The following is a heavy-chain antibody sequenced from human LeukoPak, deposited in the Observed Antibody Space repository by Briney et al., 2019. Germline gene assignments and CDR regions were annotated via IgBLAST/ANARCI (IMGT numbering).Heavy chain of an antibody. J-gene: IGHJ6*02. CDR3: ARYYGSGQYYYYGMDV. V-gene: IGHV3-53*01. CDR2: IYSGGST. CDR1: GFTFSSYW. Sequence: GGSLRLSCAASGFTFSSYWMHWVRQAPGKGLEWVSVIYSGGSTYYADSVKGRFTISRDNSKNTLYLQMNSLRAEDTAVYYCARYYGSGQYYYYGMDVWGQGTTVTVSS. D-gene: IGHD3-10*01.